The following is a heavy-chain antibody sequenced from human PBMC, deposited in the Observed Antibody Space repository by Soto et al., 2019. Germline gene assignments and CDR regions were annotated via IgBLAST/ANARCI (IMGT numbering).Heavy chain of an antibody. J-gene: IGHJ6*02. Sequence: ASVKVSCKASGYTFTSYGISWVRQAPGQGLEWMGWISAYNGNTNYAQKLQGRVTMTTDTSTSTAYMELRSLRSDDTAVYYCARLRIVATQDSYYSYGMDVWGQGTTVTVSS. CDR3: ARLRIVATQDSYYSYGMDV. CDR2: ISAYNGNT. V-gene: IGHV1-18*04. D-gene: IGHD5-12*01. CDR1: GYTFTSYG.